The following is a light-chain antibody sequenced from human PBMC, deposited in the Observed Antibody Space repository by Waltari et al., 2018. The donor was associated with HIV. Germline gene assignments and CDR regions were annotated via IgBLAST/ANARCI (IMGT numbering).Light chain of an antibody. V-gene: IGLV2-14*01. CDR2: EVT. J-gene: IGLJ3*02. CDR3: SSYTTTSTIL. CDR1: NTDLGGYNY. Sequence: QSALTQPASVSGSPGPSITLPCTGTNTDLGGYNYAPWYQQHPSRAPKLLIYEVTPRPSGISYRFSGSKSGNTASMTISGLQAEDEADYYCSSYTTTSTILFGGGTKVTVL.